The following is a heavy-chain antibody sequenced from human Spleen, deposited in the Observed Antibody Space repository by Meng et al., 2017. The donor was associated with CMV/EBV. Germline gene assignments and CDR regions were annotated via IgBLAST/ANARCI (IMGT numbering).Heavy chain of an antibody. J-gene: IGHJ4*02. Sequence: ASVKVSCKASEYTFTGYYMHWVRQAPGQGLEWMGWFHPNTGGTNHAQSFQGRVTMTGDTSIRTVYMELSSLRSDDTAIYYCARDHNWGPDYWGQGTLVTVSS. D-gene: IGHD7-27*01. V-gene: IGHV1-2*02. CDR2: FHPNTGGT. CDR3: ARDHNWGPDY. CDR1: EYTFTGYY.